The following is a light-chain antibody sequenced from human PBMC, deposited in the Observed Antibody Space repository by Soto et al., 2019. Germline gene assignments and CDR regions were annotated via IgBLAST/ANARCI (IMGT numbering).Light chain of an antibody. CDR2: GIS. V-gene: IGKV3-15*01. J-gene: IGKJ1*01. CDR3: QQYNNWPVT. CDR1: QSVNSN. Sequence: EMVMTQSPAILSVSPGESATLSCRASQSVNSNYLAWYQQHPGQPPRLLIYGISTRATGIPARFSGSGSGTEFTLTISSLQSEDFAVYYCQQYNNWPVTFGQGTKVDIK.